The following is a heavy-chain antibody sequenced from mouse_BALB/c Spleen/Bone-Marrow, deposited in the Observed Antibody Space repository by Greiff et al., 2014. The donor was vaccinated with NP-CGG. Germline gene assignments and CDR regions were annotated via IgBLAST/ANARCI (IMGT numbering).Heavy chain of an antibody. J-gene: IGHJ3*01. V-gene: IGHV1S127*01. CDR3: TIYYRSFAY. D-gene: IGHD2-14*01. CDR2: IDPSDSYT. CDR1: GYTFTSYW. Sequence: QVQLQQSGAELVKPGASVKMSCKASGYTFTSYWMHWVKQRPGQGLEWIGVIDPSDSYTSYNQKFKGKATLTVDTPSSTAYMQLSSLTSEDSAVYYCTIYYRSFAYWGQGTLVTVSA.